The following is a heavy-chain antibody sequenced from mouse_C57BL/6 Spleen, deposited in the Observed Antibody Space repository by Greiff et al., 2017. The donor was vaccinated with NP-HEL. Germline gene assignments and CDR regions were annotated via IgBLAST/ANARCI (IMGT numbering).Heavy chain of an antibody. CDR1: GYSITSGYY. CDR3: ARAPYYYAMDY. Sequence: EVKLQESGPGLVKPSQSLSLTCSVTGYSITSGYYWNWIRQFPGNKQEWMGYISYDGSNNYNPSFKNRISITRDTSKNQFFLKLNSVTTEDTATYYCARAPYYYAMDYWGQGTSVTVSS. J-gene: IGHJ4*01. CDR2: ISYDGSN. V-gene: IGHV3-6*01.